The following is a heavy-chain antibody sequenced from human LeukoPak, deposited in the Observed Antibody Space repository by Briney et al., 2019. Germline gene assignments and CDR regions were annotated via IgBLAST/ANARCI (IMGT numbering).Heavy chain of an antibody. J-gene: IGHJ3*02. CDR3: ARDKGVAAADNAFDI. Sequence: GGSLRLSCAASGFTFSSYSMNWVRQAPGKGLEWVSSISSSSSYIYYADSVKGRFTISRDNSKNTLYLQMNSLRAEDTAVYYCARDKGVAAADNAFDIWGQGTMVTVSS. CDR2: ISSSSSYI. D-gene: IGHD6-13*01. CDR1: GFTFSSYS. V-gene: IGHV3-21*01.